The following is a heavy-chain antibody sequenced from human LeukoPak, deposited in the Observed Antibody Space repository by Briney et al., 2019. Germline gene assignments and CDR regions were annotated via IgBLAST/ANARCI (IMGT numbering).Heavy chain of an antibody. Sequence: ASVKVSCKAFGYTVTSNDMHWVRQAPGQGPEWRGVISPSGGSTTYAQKFQGRVTLTRDMSTSTDYLELSSLRSEDTAVYYCARDNSVRDEAWWFNPWGQGTLVTVSS. V-gene: IGHV1-46*01. D-gene: IGHD5-24*01. CDR3: ARDNSVRDEAWWFNP. J-gene: IGHJ5*02. CDR1: GYTVTSND. CDR2: ISPSGGST.